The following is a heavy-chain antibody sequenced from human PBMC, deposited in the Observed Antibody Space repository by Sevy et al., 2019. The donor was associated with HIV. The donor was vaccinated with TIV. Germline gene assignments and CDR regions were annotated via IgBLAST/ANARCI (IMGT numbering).Heavy chain of an antibody. CDR3: ARFPPERAFDI. J-gene: IGHJ3*02. CDR2: INWKTDNV. CDR1: GFTFDDYA. V-gene: IGHV3-20*04. Sequence: GGSLRLSCAASGFTFDDYAMSWVRQAPGKGLEWVSAINWKTDNVGYADSVKGRFTISRDNSKNTLYLQMNSLRAEDTAVYYCARFPPERAFDIWGQGTMVTVSS.